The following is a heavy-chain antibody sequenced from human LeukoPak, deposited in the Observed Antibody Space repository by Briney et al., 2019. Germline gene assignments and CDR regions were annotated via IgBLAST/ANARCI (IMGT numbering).Heavy chain of an antibody. CDR3: ARHSSSYYDFWSGSYALDY. V-gene: IGHV5-51*01. Sequence: GESLKISCKGSGYNFTNYWIGWVRQMPGKGLEWMGIIYLGDSDTKYSPCFQGQVTISADKSISTAYLHWSSLKASGTAMYYCARHSSSYYDFWSGSYALDYWGQGTLLTVSS. D-gene: IGHD3-3*01. J-gene: IGHJ4*02. CDR1: GYNFTNYW. CDR2: IYLGDSDT.